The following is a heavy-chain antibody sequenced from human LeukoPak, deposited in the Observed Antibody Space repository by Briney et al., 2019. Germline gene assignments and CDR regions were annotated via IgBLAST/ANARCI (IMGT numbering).Heavy chain of an antibody. J-gene: IGHJ3*02. CDR3: ARLGDAFDI. Sequence: LETLSLTCTVSGGSISSYYWSWIRQPPGKGLEWIGYIYYSGSTNYNPSLKSRVTISVDTSKNQFSLKLSSVTAADTAVYYCARLGDAFDIWGQGTMVTVSS. CDR1: GGSISSYY. CDR2: IYYSGST. V-gene: IGHV4-59*08.